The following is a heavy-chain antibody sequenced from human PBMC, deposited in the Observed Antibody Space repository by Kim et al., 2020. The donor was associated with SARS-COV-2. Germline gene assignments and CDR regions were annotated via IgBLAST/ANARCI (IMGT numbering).Heavy chain of an antibody. D-gene: IGHD1-1*01. CDR1: GFTFSTYE. CDR2: INTRGGST. Sequence: GGSLRLSCTVSGFTFSTYEMNWVRQAPGKGLEWVSYINTRGGSTYYTDSVKGRFTISRDNTKNSLYLQMNSLRAEDTAIYYCARNSNWNDFDYWGQGILVTVS. CDR3: ARNSNWNDFDY. J-gene: IGHJ4*02. V-gene: IGHV3-48*03.